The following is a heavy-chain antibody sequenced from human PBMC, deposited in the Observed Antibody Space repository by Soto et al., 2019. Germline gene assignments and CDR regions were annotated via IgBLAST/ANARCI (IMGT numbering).Heavy chain of an antibody. Sequence: GGSLRLSCAASGFTFSNYGMSWVRQAPGKGLEWLSAISYSGDSTYYADSVKGRFTISRDNSKDTLYLQMDSLRVDDTAVYYCEKTGIYDSRGYYPFESWGQGTLVTVSS. V-gene: IGHV3-23*01. CDR2: ISYSGDST. CDR3: EKTGIYDSRGYYPFES. J-gene: IGHJ4*02. CDR1: GFTFSNYG. D-gene: IGHD3-22*01.